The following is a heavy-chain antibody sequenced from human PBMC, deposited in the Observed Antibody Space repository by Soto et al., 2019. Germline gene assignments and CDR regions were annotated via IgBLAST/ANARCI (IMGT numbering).Heavy chain of an antibody. Sequence: QVQLVQSGAEVKKPGASVKVSCKASGYTFTGYYMHWVRQAPGQGLEWVGWMNPNSGGTNYAQKFKGGVTMTRDTSTSTAATELSKRRPDGTAAYYCARGNIVVVPAAMNCRYWGQGTLVTVSS. V-gene: IGHV1-2*02. J-gene: IGHJ4*02. D-gene: IGHD2-2*01. CDR3: ARGNIVVVPAAMNCRY. CDR2: MNPNSGGT. CDR1: GYTFTGYY.